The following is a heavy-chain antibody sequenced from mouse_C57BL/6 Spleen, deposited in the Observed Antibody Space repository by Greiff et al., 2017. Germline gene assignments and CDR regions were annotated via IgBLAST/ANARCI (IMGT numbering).Heavy chain of an antibody. CDR1: GFAFSDYG. Sequence: EVQGVESGGGLVKPGGSLKLSCAASGFAFSDYGMHWVRQAPEKGLEWVAYISSGSSTIYYADTVKGRFTISRDNAKNALFLQMTSLRSEDTAMYYCARALITGEFDVWGTGTTVTVSS. D-gene: IGHD1-1*01. CDR2: ISSGSSTI. J-gene: IGHJ1*03. V-gene: IGHV5-17*01. CDR3: ARALITGEFDV.